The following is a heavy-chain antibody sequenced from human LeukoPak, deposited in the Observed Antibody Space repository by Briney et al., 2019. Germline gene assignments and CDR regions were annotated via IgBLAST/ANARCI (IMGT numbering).Heavy chain of an antibody. Sequence: GGSLRLSCAASGFTFSSYAMSWVRQAPGKGLEWVSAISGSGGSTYYADSVKGRFTISRDNSKNTLYLQMNSLRAEDTAVYYCAKSVVVVAAPPGYFDYWGQGTLVTVSS. CDR2: ISGSGGST. J-gene: IGHJ4*02. D-gene: IGHD2-15*01. CDR3: AKSVVVVAAPPGYFDY. CDR1: GFTFSSYA. V-gene: IGHV3-23*01.